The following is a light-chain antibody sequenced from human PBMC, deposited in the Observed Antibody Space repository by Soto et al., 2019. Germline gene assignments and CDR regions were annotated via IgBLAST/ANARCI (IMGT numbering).Light chain of an antibody. Sequence: EIVLTQSPATLSLSPGERATLSCRASQSISSYLDWYQQKRGQAPRLLIYDASQMATGIPARFSGSGSGTDFTLTISSLDPEDFAVYYCQRRGTLPITFGQGTRLEIK. J-gene: IGKJ5*01. V-gene: IGKV3-11*01. CDR2: DAS. CDR1: QSISSY. CDR3: QRRGTLPIT.